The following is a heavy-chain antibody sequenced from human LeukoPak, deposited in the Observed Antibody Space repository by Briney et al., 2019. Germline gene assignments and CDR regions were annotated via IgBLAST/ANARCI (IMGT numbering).Heavy chain of an antibody. V-gene: IGHV4-34*01. D-gene: IGHD5-18*01. CDR1: AGSLSAYY. CDR3: ASGHSGGYLDP. CDR2: VNHSGIH. Sequence: PSETLSLTCAVYAGSLSAYYWSWIRQPPGKGRGWVGEVNHSGIHNENRSLRSRVTISVERSKNHFCLKLSSVTAADTAVLYCASGHSGGYLDPWGQGTLVTVSS. J-gene: IGHJ5*02.